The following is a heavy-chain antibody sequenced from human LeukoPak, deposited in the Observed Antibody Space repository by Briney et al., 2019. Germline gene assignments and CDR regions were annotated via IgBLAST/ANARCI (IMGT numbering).Heavy chain of an antibody. J-gene: IGHJ2*01. CDR3: ARGVVGATTGWYFDL. CDR1: GFTFSNYA. D-gene: IGHD1-26*01. Sequence: GGSLRLSCAASGFTFSNYAMSWVRQAPGKGLEWVSTITGSGGNTYYAASVNGGFTISRDNSKNTLYLHMNRLRAEDTTVYYCARGVVGATTGWYFDLWGRGTLVTVSS. CDR2: ITGSGGNT. V-gene: IGHV3-23*01.